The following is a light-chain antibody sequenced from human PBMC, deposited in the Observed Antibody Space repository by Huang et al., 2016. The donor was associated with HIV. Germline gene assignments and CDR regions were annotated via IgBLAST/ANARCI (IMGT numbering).Light chain of an antibody. V-gene: IGKV3-20*01. CDR3: QQYSSPPLT. CDR1: QRVANTY. CDR2: GAS. Sequence: EIVLTQSPGTLSLSPGERATLSCRASQRVANTYLAWYQQVPGQAPRRLIYGASPRATGIPDRFSGSGSGTDFTLTITRLEPEDFAVYYCQQYSSPPLTFGGGTKVETK. J-gene: IGKJ4*01.